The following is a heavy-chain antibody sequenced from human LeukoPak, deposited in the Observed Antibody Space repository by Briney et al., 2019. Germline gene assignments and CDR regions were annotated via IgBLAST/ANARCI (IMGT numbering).Heavy chain of an antibody. Sequence: GGSLRLSCAASGLTFSSQAMGWVRQGPGKGLEWVSAIAYSGGNTYYADSVRGRFTISRDNSRNTLYLQMSSLRVEDTAIYYCAIRPTEVKGPFDYWGQGTQVTVSS. D-gene: IGHD4-23*01. V-gene: IGHV3-23*01. CDR1: GLTFSSQA. J-gene: IGHJ4*02. CDR3: AIRPTEVKGPFDY. CDR2: IAYSGGNT.